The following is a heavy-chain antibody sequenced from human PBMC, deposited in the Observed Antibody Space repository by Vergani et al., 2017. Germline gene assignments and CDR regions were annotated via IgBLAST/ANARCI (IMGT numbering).Heavy chain of an antibody. CDR1: GFTFSSYA. CDR2: ISGSGGST. CDR3: AXAQGTYYYDSSGYYYSASDAFDI. D-gene: IGHD3-22*01. V-gene: IGHV3-23*01. J-gene: IGHJ3*02. Sequence: EVPLLESGGGLVQPGGSLRLSCAASGFTFSSYAMSWVRQAPGKGLEWVSAISGSGGSTYYADSVKGRFTIARDNSKNTLYLQMNSLRAEDTAVYYCAXAQGTYYYDSSGYYYSASDAFDIWGQGTMVTVSS.